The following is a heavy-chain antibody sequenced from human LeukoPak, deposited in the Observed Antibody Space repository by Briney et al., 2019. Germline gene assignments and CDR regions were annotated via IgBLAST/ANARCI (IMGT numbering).Heavy chain of an antibody. J-gene: IGHJ6*03. V-gene: IGHV1-2*02. Sequence: ASVKVSCKASGYTFTGYYMHWVRQAPGQGLEWMGWINPNSGGTNYAQKFQGRVTMTRDTSISTAYMGLSRLRSDDTAVYYCARDSQLLSFYYYYMDVWGKGTTVTISS. CDR2: INPNSGGT. D-gene: IGHD2-2*01. CDR3: ARDSQLLSFYYYYMDV. CDR1: GYTFTGYY.